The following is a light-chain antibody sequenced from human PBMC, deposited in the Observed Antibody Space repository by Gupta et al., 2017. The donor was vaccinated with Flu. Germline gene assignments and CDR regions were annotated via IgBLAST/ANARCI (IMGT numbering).Light chain of an antibody. CDR3: QRHGGSPKWA. CDR1: QSLSANF. Sequence: EIVLTQSPGTLSLSPGERATLSCRASQSLSANFLAWYQQKPGQAPRLLMYGSSSRATDIPDRFSGSGSGTDFTLTISRLEPEDAAVYYCQRHGGSPKWAFGQGTKVEIK. CDR2: GSS. J-gene: IGKJ1*01. V-gene: IGKV3-20*01.